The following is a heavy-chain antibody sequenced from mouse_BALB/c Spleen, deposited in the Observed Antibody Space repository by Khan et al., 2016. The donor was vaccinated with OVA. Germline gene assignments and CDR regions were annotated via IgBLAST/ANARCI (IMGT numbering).Heavy chain of an antibody. V-gene: IGHV3-2*02. CDR2: ISYSGST. CDR3: SLRSY. Sequence: VQLKESGPGLVKPSQSLSLTCTVTGYSITSDYAWNWIRQFPGNKLEWMGYISYSGSTSYNPSLNSRISSTRDTSTKQFFLQLNSVTAEDTATYYGSLRSYWGQGTLVTVSA. J-gene: IGHJ3*01. CDR1: GYSITSDYA. D-gene: IGHD1-1*01.